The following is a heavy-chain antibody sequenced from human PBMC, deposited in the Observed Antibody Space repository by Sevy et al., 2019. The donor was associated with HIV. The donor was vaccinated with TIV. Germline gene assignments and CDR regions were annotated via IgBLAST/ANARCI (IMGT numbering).Heavy chain of an antibody. V-gene: IGHV3-7*03. CDR3: ARDARYCSSTSCYSQGAFDI. D-gene: IGHD2-2*01. Sequence: GGSLRLSCAASGFTFSSYWMSWVRQAPGKGLEWVANIKQDGSEKYYVDSVKGRFTISRDNAKNSLYLQMNSLRAEDTAVYYCARDARYCSSTSCYSQGAFDIWGQGTMVTVSS. CDR2: IKQDGSEK. CDR1: GFTFSSYW. J-gene: IGHJ3*02.